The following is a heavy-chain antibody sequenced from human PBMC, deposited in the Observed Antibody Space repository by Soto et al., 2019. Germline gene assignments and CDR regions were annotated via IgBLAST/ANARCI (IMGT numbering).Heavy chain of an antibody. J-gene: IGHJ4*02. CDR2: ISGSGGST. Sequence: GWSLRLSCAASGFTFSSYAMSWVRQAPGKGLEWVSAISGSGGSTYYADSVKGRFTISRDNSKNTLFLQMNSLRADATAAYYCAKDQASGQGSFDSWGQGTLVTVSS. CDR1: GFTFSSYA. CDR3: AKDQASGQGSFDS. V-gene: IGHV3-23*01.